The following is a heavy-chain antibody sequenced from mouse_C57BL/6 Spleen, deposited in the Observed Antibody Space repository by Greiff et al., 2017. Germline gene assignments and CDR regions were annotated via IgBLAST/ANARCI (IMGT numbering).Heavy chain of an antibody. J-gene: IGHJ3*01. CDR3: ARGRAQAPFAY. Sequence: VQLQQPGAELVMPGASVKLSCKASGYTFTSYWMHWVKQRPGQGLEWIGEIDPSDSYTNYNQKFKGKSTLTVDKSSSTAYMQLSSLTSEDSAVYYCARGRAQAPFAYWGQGTLVTVSA. D-gene: IGHD3-2*02. V-gene: IGHV1-69*01. CDR2: IDPSDSYT. CDR1: GYTFTSYW.